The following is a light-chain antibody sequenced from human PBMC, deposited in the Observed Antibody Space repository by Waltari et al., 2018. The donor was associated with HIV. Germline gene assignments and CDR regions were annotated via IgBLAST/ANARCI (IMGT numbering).Light chain of an antibody. CDR1: SSDLIHYKS. V-gene: IGLV2-14*01. J-gene: IGLJ1*01. Sequence: QSALTQPASVSGSPGQSITISCSGPSSDLIHYKSLSWYQQFPGKAPKLIIYEVTNRPSGVSYRFSGSQSGNTASLTISGLQAEDEGDYYCSSYTTSASLVFGPGTRVTVL. CDR3: SSYTTSASLV. CDR2: EVT.